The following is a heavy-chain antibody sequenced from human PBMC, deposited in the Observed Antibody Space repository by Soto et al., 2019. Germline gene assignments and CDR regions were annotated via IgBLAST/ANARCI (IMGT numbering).Heavy chain of an antibody. CDR2: ISAYNGNT. V-gene: IGHV1-18*01. Sequence: ASVKVSCKASGYTFSSYGITWVRQAPGQGLEWMGWISAYNGNTNYTQKFQGRVTLTTDTSTRTAYMELRGLRSDDTAVYYCARDCSSTTCHGVDSWGQGTLVTV. J-gene: IGHJ4*02. CDR1: GYTFSSYG. D-gene: IGHD2-2*01. CDR3: ARDCSSTTCHGVDS.